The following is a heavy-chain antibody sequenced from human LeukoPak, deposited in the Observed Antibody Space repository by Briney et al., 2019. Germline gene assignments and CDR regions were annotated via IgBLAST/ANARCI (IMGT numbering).Heavy chain of an antibody. CDR3: ARLPYYYDSSGYYYYYYGMDV. D-gene: IGHD3-22*01. CDR2: IYPGDSDT. CDR1: GYSFTSYW. J-gene: IGHJ6*02. V-gene: IGHV5-51*01. Sequence: GESLQISCKGSGYSFTSYWIGWVRQMPGKGLEWMGIIYPGDSDTRYSPSFQGQVTISADKSISTAYLQWSSLKASDTAMYYCARLPYYYDSSGYYYYYYGMDVWGQGTTVTVSS.